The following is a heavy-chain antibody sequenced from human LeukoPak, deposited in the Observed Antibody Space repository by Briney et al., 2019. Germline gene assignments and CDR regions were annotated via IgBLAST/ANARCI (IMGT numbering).Heavy chain of an antibody. CDR1: GYTFTGYY. V-gene: IGHV1-2*02. CDR3: ARDLQHYYDSSGYHRGMDV. D-gene: IGHD3-22*01. J-gene: IGHJ6*02. CDR2: INLNSGGT. Sequence: ASVKVSCKASGYTFTGYYMHWVRQAPGQGLEWMGWINLNSGGTNYAQKFQGRVTMTRDTSISTAYMELSRLRSDDTAVYYCARDLQHYYDSSGYHRGMDVWGQGTTVTVSS.